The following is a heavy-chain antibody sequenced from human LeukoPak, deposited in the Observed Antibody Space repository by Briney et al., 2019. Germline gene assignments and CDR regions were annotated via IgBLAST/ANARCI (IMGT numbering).Heavy chain of an antibody. J-gene: IGHJ4*02. CDR2: IYTSGST. V-gene: IGHV4-4*07. Sequence: PSETLSLTCTVSGGSISSYYWSWIRQPAGKGLEWIGRIYTSGSTNYNPSLKSRVTMSVDTSKNQFSLKLSSVTAADTAVYYCARAPSPPYSSGWYDYFDYWGQGTLVTVSP. CDR3: ARAPSPPYSSGWYDYFDY. CDR1: GGSISSYY. D-gene: IGHD6-19*01.